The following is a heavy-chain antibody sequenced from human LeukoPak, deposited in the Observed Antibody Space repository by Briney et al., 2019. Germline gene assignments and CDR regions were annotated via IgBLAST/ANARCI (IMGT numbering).Heavy chain of an antibody. CDR1: GYTFTGYY. CDR2: INPNSGDT. D-gene: IGHD1-26*01. V-gene: IGHV1-2*02. J-gene: IGHJ5*02. CDR3: ARGLRWDSGTYLGA. Sequence: ASVKVSCKASGYTFTGYYMHWVRPAPGQGLEWMGWINPNSGDTNYAQKFQGRVSMTRDTSISTAYMDLSGLRSDDTALYYCARGLRWDSGTYLGAWGQGTLVTVSS.